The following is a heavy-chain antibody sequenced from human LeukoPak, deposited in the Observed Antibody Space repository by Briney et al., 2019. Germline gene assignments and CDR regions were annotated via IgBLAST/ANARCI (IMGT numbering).Heavy chain of an antibody. D-gene: IGHD3-9*01. CDR2: IYYSGST. J-gene: IGHJ5*02. V-gene: IGHV4-39*01. Sequence: PSETLSLTCTVSGGSISSGSYYWSWIRQPAGKGLEWIGSIYYSGSTYYNPSLKSRVTISVDTSKNQFSLKLSSVTAADTAVYYCARQGVLRYFDWLLSMKADWFDPWGQGTLVTVSS. CDR1: GGSISSGSYY. CDR3: ARQGVLRYFDWLLSMKADWFDP.